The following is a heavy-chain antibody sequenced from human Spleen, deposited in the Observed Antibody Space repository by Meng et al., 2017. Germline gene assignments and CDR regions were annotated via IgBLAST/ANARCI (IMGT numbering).Heavy chain of an antibody. D-gene: IGHD3-16*01. CDR2: IYYSGST. CDR1: GGSFSGYY. Sequence: SETLSLTCAVYGGSFSGYYWSWIRQHPGKGLEWIGYIYYSGSTYYNPSLKSRVTISVDTSKNQFSLKLSSVAAADTAVYYCARLVYDYVWGGYYFDYWGQGTLVTVSS. CDR3: ARLVYDYVWGGYYFDY. J-gene: IGHJ4*02. V-gene: IGHV4-31*11.